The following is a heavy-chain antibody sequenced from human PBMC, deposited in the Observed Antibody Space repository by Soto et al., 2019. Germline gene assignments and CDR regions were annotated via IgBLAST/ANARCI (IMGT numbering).Heavy chain of an antibody. J-gene: IGHJ4*02. CDR3: ARRPGGRMSHVY. D-gene: IGHD2-15*01. Sequence: YGPTLAGPKQTLTLTCAFTRFSLHTSGVGVCWVRQPPGTALEWLALIYWDDDKRYSPSLETSLTITKDTSKHHVVLTMTNMEPVDAGVYYSARRPGGRMSHVYWGQGARDPVSS. CDR1: RFSLHTSGVG. CDR2: IYWDDDK. V-gene: IGHV2-5*02.